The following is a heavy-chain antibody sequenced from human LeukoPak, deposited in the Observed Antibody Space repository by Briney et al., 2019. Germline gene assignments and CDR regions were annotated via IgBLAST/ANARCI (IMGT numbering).Heavy chain of an antibody. D-gene: IGHD2-15*01. CDR2: ISTYNGNT. V-gene: IGHV1-18*01. J-gene: IGHJ4*02. CDR3: ARGGYCNGANCYPFVY. CDR1: GYTFNNYG. Sequence: ASVKVSRKASGYTFNNYGISWVRQAPGQGLEWMAWISTYNGNTNYAQNLQGRVTVTTDTSTSTAYMELRSLRSDDTAVYYCARGGYCNGANCYPFVYWGQGTLVTVSS.